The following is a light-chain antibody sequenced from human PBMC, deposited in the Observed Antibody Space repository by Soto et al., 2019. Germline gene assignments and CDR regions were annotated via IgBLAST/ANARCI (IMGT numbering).Light chain of an antibody. V-gene: IGLV2-8*01. CDR1: SSDVGGYNF. CDR2: EVD. Sequence: QSALTQPPSASGSPGQSVTISCTGTSSDVGGYNFVSWYQQHPGKVPKSVIYEVDKRPSGVPDRFSGSKSGNTASLTDSGLQAEDEADYYCSSFGGGNKVLFGGGTKLTVL. CDR3: SSFGGGNKVL. J-gene: IGLJ3*02.